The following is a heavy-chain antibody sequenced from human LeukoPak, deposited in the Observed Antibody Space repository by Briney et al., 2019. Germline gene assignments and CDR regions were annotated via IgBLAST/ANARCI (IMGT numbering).Heavy chain of an antibody. Sequence: GRSLRLSCAASGFTFSSYWMNWARQAPGKGLEWVASINHNGNVNYYVDSVKGRFTISRDNAKNSLYLQMSNLRAEDTAVYFCARGGGLDVWGQGPKVTVSS. V-gene: IGHV3-7*03. J-gene: IGHJ6*02. CDR1: GFTFSSYW. CDR2: INHNGNVN. CDR3: ARGGGLDV.